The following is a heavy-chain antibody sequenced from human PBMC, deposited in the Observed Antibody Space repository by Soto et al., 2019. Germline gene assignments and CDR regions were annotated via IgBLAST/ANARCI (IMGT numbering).Heavy chain of an antibody. Sequence: SETLSLTCTVSGGSISSSSYYWGWIRQPPGKGLEWIGYIYYSGSTNYNPSLKSRVTISVDTSKNQLPLKLSSVTAADTAVYYCARGKITIFGVVTMAYYYYMDVWGKGTTVTVSS. J-gene: IGHJ6*03. V-gene: IGHV4-61*05. CDR1: GGSISSSSYY. CDR2: IYYSGST. CDR3: ARGKITIFGVVTMAYYYYMDV. D-gene: IGHD3-3*01.